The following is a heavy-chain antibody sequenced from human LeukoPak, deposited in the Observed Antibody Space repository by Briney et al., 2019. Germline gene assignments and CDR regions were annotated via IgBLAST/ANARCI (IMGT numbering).Heavy chain of an antibody. CDR1: GGSFSGYS. D-gene: IGHD2-15*01. J-gene: IGHJ3*02. CDR2: INHSGST. CDR3: ARGVAQGYCSGGSCYSGDAFDI. V-gene: IGHV4-34*01. Sequence: PSETLSLTCAVSGGSFSGYSWSWIRQPPGKGLEWIGEINHSGSTNYNPPLKSRVTISVDTSKNQFSLRLISVTAADTAVYYCARGVAQGYCSGGSCYSGDAFDIWGQGTMVTVSS.